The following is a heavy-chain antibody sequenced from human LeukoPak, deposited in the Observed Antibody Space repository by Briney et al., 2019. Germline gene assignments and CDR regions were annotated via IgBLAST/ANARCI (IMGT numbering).Heavy chain of an antibody. V-gene: IGHV3-20*04. Sequence: GGSLRLSCAASGFTFDDYGMSWVRQAPGKGLEWVSGINWNGGSTGYADSVKGRFIISRDNAKNSLYLQMNSLRAEDTALYYCAREGPRYYDFWSGSIYYYYMDVWGKGTTVTVSS. J-gene: IGHJ6*03. D-gene: IGHD3-3*01. CDR1: GFTFDDYG. CDR2: INWNGGST. CDR3: AREGPRYYDFWSGSIYYYYMDV.